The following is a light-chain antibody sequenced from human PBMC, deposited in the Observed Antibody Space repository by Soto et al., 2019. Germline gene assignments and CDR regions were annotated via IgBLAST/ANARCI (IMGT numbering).Light chain of an antibody. CDR2: GAS. V-gene: IGKV3-15*01. J-gene: IGKJ1*01. CDR3: QQYSNWPSWT. Sequence: EMVNTHSPATLAESTGERVTLSCRASQSVSSDLAWYHHKPGQAPRLLIYGASTRDTGIPARFSGSGFGTEFTLTISSLQSEDFAVYYCQQYSNWPSWTLGQGTEVDIK. CDR1: QSVSSD.